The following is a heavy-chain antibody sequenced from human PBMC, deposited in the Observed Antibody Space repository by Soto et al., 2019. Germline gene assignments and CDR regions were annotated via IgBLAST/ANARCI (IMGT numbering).Heavy chain of an antibody. V-gene: IGHV1-3*01. CDR2: INAGNGNT. Sequence: VSLKVSCKSSGYTFTSYAMHWVRQAPGQRLEWMGWINAGNGNTKYSQKFQGRVTITRDTSASTAYMELSSLRSEDTAVYYCARESRYCSGGSCYFLPGFDYWGQGTRVTVSS. CDR3: ARESRYCSGGSCYFLPGFDY. CDR1: GYTFTSYA. D-gene: IGHD2-15*01. J-gene: IGHJ4*02.